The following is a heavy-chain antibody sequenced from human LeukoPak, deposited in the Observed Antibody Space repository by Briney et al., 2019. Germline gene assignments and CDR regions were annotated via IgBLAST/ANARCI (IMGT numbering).Heavy chain of an antibody. D-gene: IGHD1-26*01. Sequence: SETLSLTCTVSGYSISSGYYWGWIRQPPGKGLEWIGSIYHSGSTYYNPSLKSRVTISVDTSKNQFSLKLSSVTAADTAVYYCASRGDGGSHLWVFDYWGQGTLVTVSS. CDR1: GYSISSGYY. CDR2: IYHSGST. V-gene: IGHV4-38-2*02. J-gene: IGHJ4*02. CDR3: ASRGDGGSHLWVFDY.